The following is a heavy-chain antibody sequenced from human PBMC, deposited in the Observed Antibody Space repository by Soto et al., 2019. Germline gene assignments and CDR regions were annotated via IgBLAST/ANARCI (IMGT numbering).Heavy chain of an antibody. CDR1: GFSLSTSGVG. Sequence: QITLKESGPPLVKSTETLTLTCTFSGFSLSTSGVGVGWIRQPPGKALEWLAFIYWDDDERYSPSLETRLTIAXXTXRXXVVLTMPNMDPVDTATYYSAHSIDAAGGRRGYFDYWGQGALVTVSS. CDR3: AHSIDAAGGRRGYFDY. D-gene: IGHD6-13*01. CDR2: IYWDDDE. J-gene: IGHJ4*02. V-gene: IGHV2-5*02.